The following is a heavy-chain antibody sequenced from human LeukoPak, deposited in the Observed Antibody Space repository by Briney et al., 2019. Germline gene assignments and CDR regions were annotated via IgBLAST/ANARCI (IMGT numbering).Heavy chain of an antibody. CDR1: GFTFSSYG. CDR2: IRNDGSNK. CDR3: ASGNPMSFDY. Sequence: GGSLRLSCAASGFTFSSYGMHWVRQAPGKGLEWVAFIRNDGSNKYYVDSVKGRFTISRDNSKNTLYLQMNSLRAEDTAVYYCASGNPMSFDYWGQGTLVTVSS. J-gene: IGHJ4*02. D-gene: IGHD2-15*01. V-gene: IGHV3-30*02.